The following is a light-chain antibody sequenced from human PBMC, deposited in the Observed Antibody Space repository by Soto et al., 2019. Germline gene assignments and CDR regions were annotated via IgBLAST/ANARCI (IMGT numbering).Light chain of an antibody. Sequence: DIQMTQSPSSLSASVGDRVTITYRASQTISIYLNWYQQKPGKAPNLLIYSASSLQIGVPSRFTGSGSGTDFTLTITTLQPEDFATYYCQQSYNTPWTFGQGTKVDI. CDR1: QTISIY. J-gene: IGKJ1*01. CDR2: SAS. CDR3: QQSYNTPWT. V-gene: IGKV1-39*01.